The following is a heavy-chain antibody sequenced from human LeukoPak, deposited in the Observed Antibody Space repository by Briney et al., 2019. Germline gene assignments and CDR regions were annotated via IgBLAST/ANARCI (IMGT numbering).Heavy chain of an antibody. D-gene: IGHD1-26*01. CDR2: ISSNGGST. CDR1: GFTFSSYA. Sequence: GGSLRLSCAASGFTFSSYAMHWVRQAPGKGLEYVSAISSNGGSTYYANSVKGRFTISRDNSKNTLYLQMGSLRAEDMAVYHCARGDTTWELPHDYWGQGTLVTVSS. V-gene: IGHV3-64*01. CDR3: ARGDTTWELPHDY. J-gene: IGHJ4*02.